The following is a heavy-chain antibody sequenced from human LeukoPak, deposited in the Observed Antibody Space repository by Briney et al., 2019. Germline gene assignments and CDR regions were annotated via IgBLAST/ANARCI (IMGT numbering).Heavy chain of an antibody. V-gene: IGHV4-61*02. J-gene: IGHJ4*02. Sequence: SQTLSLTCTVSGGSISSGSYYWSWIRQPAGKGLEWIGRIYTSGSTNYNPSLKSRVTISVDTSKNQFSLKLSSVTAADTAVYYCAREKWFGELSNFDYWGQGTLVTVSS. CDR1: GGSISSGSYY. CDR3: AREKWFGELSNFDY. D-gene: IGHD3-10*01. CDR2: IYTSGST.